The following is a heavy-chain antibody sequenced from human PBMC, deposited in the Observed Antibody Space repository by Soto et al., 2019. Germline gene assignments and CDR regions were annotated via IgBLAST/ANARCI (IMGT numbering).Heavy chain of an antibody. CDR3: ARLRYSAYYVTYHLDY. CDR2: IHYTGAT. CDR1: GCSITSYY. Sequence: QVQLQESGPGLVKPSETLSLTCTVSGCSITSYYWSWIRQSPGKGLESIGYIHYTGATNYNPSLKRRVTISVDTSKNQFSLKLSSVTAADAAVYYCARLRYSAYYVTYHLDYWGQGAVVTVSS. J-gene: IGHJ4*02. V-gene: IGHV4-59*08. D-gene: IGHD3-16*01.